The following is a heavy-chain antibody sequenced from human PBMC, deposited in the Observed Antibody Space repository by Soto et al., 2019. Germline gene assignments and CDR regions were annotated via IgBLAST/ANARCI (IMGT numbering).Heavy chain of an antibody. V-gene: IGHV3-13*01. CDR1: GFTLRSYD. CDR3: ARGGDCSKTSCYWARLYYGLDV. D-gene: IGHD2-2*01. J-gene: IGHJ6*02. CDR2: IGTAGDT. Sequence: PGGSLRLSCAASGFTLRSYDMHWVRQATGKGLEWVSAIGTAGDTYYSGSVKGRFSVSRENVKNCLYFQMNSLRAGDTAVYYCARGGDCSKTSCYWARLYYGLDVWGQGPTGTVS.